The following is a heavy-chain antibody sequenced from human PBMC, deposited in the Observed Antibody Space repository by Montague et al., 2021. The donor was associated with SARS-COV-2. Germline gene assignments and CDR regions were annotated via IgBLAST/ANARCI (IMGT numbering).Heavy chain of an antibody. Sequence: SETLSLTCTVSGDPISSSSYYWGWIRQSAGRGLEWIGSIYYSGRTYYNPSLKSRVTISVDAPKDQFSLQLNSMTAADTAVYYCARQHARGFVVNGFENYFDYWGQGTLVTVSS. D-gene: IGHD2-2*03. J-gene: IGHJ4*02. V-gene: IGHV4-39*01. CDR2: IYYSGRT. CDR1: GDPISSSSYY. CDR3: ARQHARGFVVNGFENYFDY.